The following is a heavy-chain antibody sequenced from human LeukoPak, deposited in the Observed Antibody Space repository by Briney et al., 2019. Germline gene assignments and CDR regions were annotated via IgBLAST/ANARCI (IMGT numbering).Heavy chain of an antibody. J-gene: IGHJ6*02. CDR2: IYSGGST. D-gene: IGHD3-10*01. CDR1: GFTVSSNY. Sequence: VGSLRLSCAASGFTVSSNYMSWVRQAPGKGLEWVSVIYSGGSTYYADSVQGRFTISRDNSKNTLYLQMNSLRAEDTAVYYCARDRVRGVAYGMDVWGQGTTVTVSS. CDR3: ARDRVRGVAYGMDV. V-gene: IGHV3-66*01.